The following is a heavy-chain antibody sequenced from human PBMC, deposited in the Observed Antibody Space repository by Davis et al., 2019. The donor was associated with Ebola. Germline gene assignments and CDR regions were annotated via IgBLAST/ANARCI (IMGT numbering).Heavy chain of an antibody. V-gene: IGHV3-21*01. CDR1: GFTFTTYS. D-gene: IGHD1-7*01. Sequence: GESLKISCVASGFTFTTYSMSWVRQAPGKALEWVSSISSDSDYIYYADSAKGRFTISRDNAKNSLFLQMNSLRDEDTAVYYCAKDQLPTYYYYGMDVWGKGTTVTVSS. CDR3: AKDQLPTYYYYGMDV. CDR2: ISSDSDYI. J-gene: IGHJ6*04.